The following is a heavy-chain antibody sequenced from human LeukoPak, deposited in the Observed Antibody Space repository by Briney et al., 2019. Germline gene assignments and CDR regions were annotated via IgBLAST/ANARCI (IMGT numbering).Heavy chain of an antibody. Sequence: GGSLRLSCAASGFTFNDYSMNWVRQAPGKGLEWVSAISNNGGYTYYADSVQGRFTISRDNSKSTLCLQMNSLRAEDTAVYYCAKQLGYCSDGSCYFPYWGQGTLVTVSS. CDR1: GFTFNDYS. V-gene: IGHV3-23*01. CDR3: AKQLGYCSDGSCYFPY. CDR2: ISNNGGYT. J-gene: IGHJ4*02. D-gene: IGHD2-15*01.